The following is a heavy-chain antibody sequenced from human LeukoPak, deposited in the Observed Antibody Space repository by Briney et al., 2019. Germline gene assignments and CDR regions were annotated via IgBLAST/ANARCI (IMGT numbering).Heavy chain of an antibody. CDR1: GFTLSNCA. J-gene: IGHJ4*02. CDR2: ISGSGSSK. V-gene: IGHV3-23*01. D-gene: IGHD1-14*01. Sequence: GGSLRLSCTASGFTLSNCAMSWVRQAPGKGLEWVSAISGSGSSKYYADSVKGRFTISRDNSKNTLYLQMNSLRGEDMAVYYCAKDRNHMTGDFDYWGQGTLVADSS. CDR3: AKDRNHMTGDFDY.